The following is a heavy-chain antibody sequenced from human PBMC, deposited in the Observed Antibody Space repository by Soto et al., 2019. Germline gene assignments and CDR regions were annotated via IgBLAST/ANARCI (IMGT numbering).Heavy chain of an antibody. V-gene: IGHV5-51*01. CDR2: IYPGDSDT. J-gene: IGHJ6*02. CDR3: ARQSYGDSTDYYYYGMDV. CDR1: GYSFTSYW. Sequence: PGESLKISCKGSGYSFTSYWIGWVRQMPGKGLEWMGIIYPGDSDTRYSPSFQGQVTISADKSISTAYLQWSSLKASDTAMYYCARQSYGDSTDYYYYGMDVWGQGTTVTVSS. D-gene: IGHD4-17*01.